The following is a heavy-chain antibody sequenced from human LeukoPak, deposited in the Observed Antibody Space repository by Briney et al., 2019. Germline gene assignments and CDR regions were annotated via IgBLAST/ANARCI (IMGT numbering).Heavy chain of an antibody. D-gene: IGHD2-21*02. Sequence: GGSLRLSCAASGFTFSSYGMHWVRQAPGKGLEWVAVISYDGSNKYYADSVKGRFTISRDNSKNTLYLQMNSLRAEDTAVYYCARPRGHIVVVTAVPFDYWGQGTLVTVSS. CDR1: GFTFSSYG. CDR3: ARPRGHIVVVTAVPFDY. CDR2: ISYDGSNK. V-gene: IGHV3-30*03. J-gene: IGHJ4*02.